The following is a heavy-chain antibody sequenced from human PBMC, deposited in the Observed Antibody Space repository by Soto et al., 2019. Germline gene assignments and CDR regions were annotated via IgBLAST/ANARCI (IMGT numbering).Heavy chain of an antibody. D-gene: IGHD3-22*01. J-gene: IGHJ6*02. V-gene: IGHV1-58*01. Sequence: GASVKVSCKASGFTFTSSAVQWVRQARGQRLEWIGWIVVGSGNTNYAQKFQERVTITRDMSTSTAYMELSSLRSEDTAVYYCAVINYYYSSGYYGYGMDGWGQGTTVTVSS. CDR2: IVVGSGNT. CDR1: GFTFTSSA. CDR3: AVINYYYSSGYYGYGMDG.